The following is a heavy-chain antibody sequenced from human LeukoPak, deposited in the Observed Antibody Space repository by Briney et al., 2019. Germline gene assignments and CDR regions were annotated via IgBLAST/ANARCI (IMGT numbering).Heavy chain of an antibody. Sequence: GGSLRLSCAASGFTFSSYSMNWVRQAPGKGLEWVSSISSSSSYIYYADSVKGRFTISRDNAKNSLYLQMNSLRAEDTAVYYCARERLAAGRSKNWFDPWGQGTLVTVSS. CDR1: GFTFSSYS. V-gene: IGHV3-21*01. J-gene: IGHJ5*02. CDR2: ISSSSSYI. D-gene: IGHD1-14*01. CDR3: ARERLAAGRSKNWFDP.